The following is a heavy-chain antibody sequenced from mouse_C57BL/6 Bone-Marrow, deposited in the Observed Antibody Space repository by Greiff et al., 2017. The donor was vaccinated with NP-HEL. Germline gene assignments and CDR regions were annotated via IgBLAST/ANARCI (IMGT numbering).Heavy chain of an antibody. J-gene: IGHJ2*01. CDR3: ARMAYGSSYTFDC. D-gene: IGHD1-1*01. Sequence: VQLQQPGAELVRPGSSVKLSCKASGYTFTSYWMHWVKQRPIQGLEWIGNIDPSDSETHYNQKFKDKATLTVEKSSSTAYMQLSSLTSEDSAVYYCARMAYGSSYTFDCWGQSTTLTVSS. V-gene: IGHV1-52*01. CDR1: GYTFTSYW. CDR2: IDPSDSET.